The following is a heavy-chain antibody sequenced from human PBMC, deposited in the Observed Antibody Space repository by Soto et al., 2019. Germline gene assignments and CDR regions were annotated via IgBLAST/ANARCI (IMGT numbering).Heavy chain of an antibody. D-gene: IGHD3-3*01. CDR1: GFTFSSYG. J-gene: IGHJ6*02. Sequence: GGSLRLSCAACGFTFSSYGMHWVRQAPCKGLEWLALISYDGINKYYADSVKRRFTISRDNSKKTLYLQMNSLRAEDTAVHYCAEDGPTIFGAHFISYTIDVSGRRTTV. CDR2: ISYDGINK. V-gene: IGHV3-30*18. CDR3: AEDGPTIFGAHFISYTIDV.